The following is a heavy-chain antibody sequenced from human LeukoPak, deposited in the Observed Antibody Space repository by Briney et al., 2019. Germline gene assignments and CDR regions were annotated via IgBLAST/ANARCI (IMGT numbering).Heavy chain of an antibody. V-gene: IGHV3-48*04. CDR3: ARDDHPPWVPAAAYGNDAFDI. J-gene: IGHJ3*02. CDR2: ISSSGSTI. D-gene: IGHD2-2*01. Sequence: GGSLRLSCAASGFSFSNYWMSWVRQAPGKGLEWVSYISSSGSTIYYADSVKGRFTISRDNAKNSLYLQMNSLRAEDTAVYYCARDDHPPWVPAAAYGNDAFDIWGQGTMVTVSS. CDR1: GFSFSNYW.